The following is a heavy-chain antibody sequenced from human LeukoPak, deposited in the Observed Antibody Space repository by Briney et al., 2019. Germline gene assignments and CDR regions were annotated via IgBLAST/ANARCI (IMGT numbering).Heavy chain of an antibody. Sequence: SETLSLTCAVYGGSFSACYWSWIRQPPGKGLEWIGEINHSGSTNYNPSLKSRVTISVDTSKNQFSLKLSSVTAADTAVYYCARGEYYYGSGSYSPTYYYGMDVWGQGTTVTVSS. CDR3: ARGEYYYGSGSYSPTYYYGMDV. CDR2: INHSGST. CDR1: GGSFSACY. V-gene: IGHV4-34*01. D-gene: IGHD3-10*01. J-gene: IGHJ6*02.